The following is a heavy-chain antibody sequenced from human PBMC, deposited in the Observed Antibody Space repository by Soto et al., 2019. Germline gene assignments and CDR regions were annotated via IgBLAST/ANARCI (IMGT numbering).Heavy chain of an antibody. D-gene: IGHD3-22*01. CDR1: GGSISSYY. V-gene: IGHV4-59*08. CDR3: ARLVYDSSGYYYNWFDP. Sequence: QVQLQESGPGLVKPSETLSLTCTVSGGSISSYYWSWIRQPPGKGLEWIGYIYYSGSTNYNPSLKSRVTISVDTSKNQFSLKLSSVTAADTAVYYCARLVYDSSGYYYNWFDPWGQGTLVTVSS. J-gene: IGHJ5*02. CDR2: IYYSGST.